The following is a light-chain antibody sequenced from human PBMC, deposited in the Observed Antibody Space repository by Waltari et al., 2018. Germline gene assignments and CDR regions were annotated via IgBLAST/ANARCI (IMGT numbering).Light chain of an antibody. V-gene: IGLV2-14*03. CDR3: GSYSSSSTLVV. CDR2: DVN. Sequence: QSALTQPASVSGSPGQSITVSCTGTSRDIGGYNFVSWYQQHPGEAPKLIIYDVNNRPPGFSNRFSGSKAGNPASLTISGLQAEDEADYYCGSYSSSSTLVVFGGGTKLTVL. J-gene: IGLJ2*01. CDR1: SRDIGGYNF.